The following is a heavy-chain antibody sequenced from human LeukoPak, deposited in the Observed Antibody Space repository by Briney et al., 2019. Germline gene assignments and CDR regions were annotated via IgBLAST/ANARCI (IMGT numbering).Heavy chain of an antibody. J-gene: IGHJ3*01. CDR1: GGTFSNYA. CDR2: IIPIFGTA. V-gene: IGHV1-69*06. Sequence: AASVKVSCKASGGTFSNYAISWVRQAPGQGLEWMGGIIPIFGTANYAQKFRGRVTITADKSTRTAYMELSSLRSEDTAVYYCARGTLLYSSGWYLIGPFDFWGQGTMATVSS. CDR3: ARGTLLYSSGWYLIGPFDF. D-gene: IGHD6-19*01.